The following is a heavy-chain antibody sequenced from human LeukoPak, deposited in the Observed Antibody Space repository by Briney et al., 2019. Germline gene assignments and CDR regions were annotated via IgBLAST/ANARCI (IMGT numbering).Heavy chain of an antibody. D-gene: IGHD1-26*01. CDR3: AKAGSYYGGLNY. V-gene: IGHV3-9*01. J-gene: IGHJ4*02. CDR2: ISWNSGSI. Sequence: PGGSLRLSCAASGFTFSSYGMSWVRQAPGKGLEWVSGISWNSGSIGYADSVKGRFTISRDNAKNSLYLQMNSLRAEDTALYYCAKAGSYYGGLNYWGQGTLVTVSS. CDR1: GFTFSSYG.